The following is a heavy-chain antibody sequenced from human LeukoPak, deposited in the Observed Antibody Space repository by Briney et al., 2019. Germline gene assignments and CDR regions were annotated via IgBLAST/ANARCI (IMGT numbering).Heavy chain of an antibody. CDR2: IYTSGST. D-gene: IGHD3-22*01. V-gene: IGHV4-4*07. CDR1: GGSISSYY. J-gene: IGHJ4*02. Sequence: SETLSLTCIVSGGSISSYYWSWIRQPAGKGLEWIGRIYTSGSTNYNPSLKSRVTMSVDTSKNQFSLKLSSVTAADTAVYYCAREYYYDSSGYPYFDYWGQGTLVTVSS. CDR3: AREYYYDSSGYPYFDY.